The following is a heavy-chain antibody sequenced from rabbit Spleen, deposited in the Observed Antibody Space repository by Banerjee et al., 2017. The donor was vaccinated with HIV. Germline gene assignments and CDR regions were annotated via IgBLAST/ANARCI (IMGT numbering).Heavy chain of an antibody. CDR1: GFSFSDTDV. D-gene: IGHD1-1*01. J-gene: IGHJ4*01. CDR3: ARDMDGSSSGYNL. Sequence: QEQLEESGGGLVKPEGSLTLTCKASGFSFSDTDVMCWVRQAPGKGLEWIACINTATGKAVYASWAKGRFTISKTSSTTVTLQMTSLTAADTATYFCARDMDGSSSGYNLWGPGTLVTVS. V-gene: IGHV1S45*01. CDR2: INTATGKA.